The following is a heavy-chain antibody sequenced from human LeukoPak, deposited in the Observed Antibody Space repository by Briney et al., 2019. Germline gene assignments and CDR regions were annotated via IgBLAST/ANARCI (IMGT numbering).Heavy chain of an antibody. CDR3: ARDIAARLSSADYYYYMDV. CDR2: IIPIFGTA. V-gene: IGHV1-69*05. CDR1: GGTFSSYV. Sequence: GASVKVSCKASGGTFSSYVISWVRQAPGQGLEWMGGIIPIFGTANYAQKFQGRVTITTDESTSTAYMELSSLRSEDTAVYYCARDIAARLSSADYYYYMDVWGKGTTVTVSS. J-gene: IGHJ6*03. D-gene: IGHD6-6*01.